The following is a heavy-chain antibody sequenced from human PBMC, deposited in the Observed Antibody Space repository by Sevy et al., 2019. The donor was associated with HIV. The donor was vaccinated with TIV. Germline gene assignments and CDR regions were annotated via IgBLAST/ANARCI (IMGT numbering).Heavy chain of an antibody. J-gene: IGHJ3*01. CDR3: ARDYGGLNAFDF. D-gene: IGHD4-17*01. V-gene: IGHV3-21*01. CDR1: GFTFSSYS. Sequence: GGSLRLSCAASGFTFSSYSMNWVRQAPGKGLEWVASISRSNTYIYYADSVKGRFTISRDDAKNSLYLQMNSLRAEDTAVYYCARDYGGLNAFDFWGQRTMVTVSS. CDR2: ISRSNTYI.